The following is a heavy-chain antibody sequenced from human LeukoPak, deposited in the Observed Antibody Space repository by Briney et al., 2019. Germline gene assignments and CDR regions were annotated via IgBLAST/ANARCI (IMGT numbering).Heavy chain of an antibody. Sequence: PGGSLRLSCVASGFTFSSYAMNWVRQAPGKGLEWVSAISGSGGSTNYADSVKGRFTISRDDSKNTLYLQMNSLRAEDTAVYYCAKETSSSFDYWGQGTLVTVSS. CDR1: GFTFSSYA. V-gene: IGHV3-23*01. CDR3: AKETSSSFDY. CDR2: ISGSGGST. D-gene: IGHD6-6*01. J-gene: IGHJ4*02.